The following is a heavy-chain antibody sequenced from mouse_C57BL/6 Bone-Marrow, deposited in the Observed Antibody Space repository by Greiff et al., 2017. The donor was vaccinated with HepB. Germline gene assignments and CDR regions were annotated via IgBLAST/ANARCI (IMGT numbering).Heavy chain of an antibody. V-gene: IGHV1-81*01. CDR3: ARECNYYGSSYDWYFDV. J-gene: IGHJ1*03. CDR1: GYTFTSYG. CDR2: IYPRSGNT. Sequence: VKLQQSGAELARPGASVKLSCKASGYTFTSYGISWVKQRTGQGLEWIGEIYPRSGNTYYNEKFKGKATLTADKSSSTAYMELRSLTSEDSAVYFCARECNYYGSSYDWYFDVWGTGTTVTVSS. D-gene: IGHD1-1*01.